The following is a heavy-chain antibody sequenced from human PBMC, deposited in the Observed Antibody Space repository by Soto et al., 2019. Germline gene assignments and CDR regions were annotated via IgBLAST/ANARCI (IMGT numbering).Heavy chain of an antibody. D-gene: IGHD3-10*01. V-gene: IGHV1-69*19. CDR2: IIPLFGTT. CDR1: GDTFKNCV. Sequence: QVQVVQSGVEVRRPGSSVKVSCNASGDTFKNCVISWVRQAPGQGLEWMGGIIPLFGTTDFAQRFQGRLKITTDESTTTAYMELSRLRSEDTATYYSAAELGFGKLSVVWGQGTTVIVSS. CDR3: AAELGFGKLSVV. J-gene: IGHJ6*02.